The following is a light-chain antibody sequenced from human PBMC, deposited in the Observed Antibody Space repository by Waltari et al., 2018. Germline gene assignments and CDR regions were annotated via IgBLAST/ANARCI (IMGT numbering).Light chain of an antibody. CDR1: PCFVSS. J-gene: IGKJ4*01. Sequence: EIQMTQSLSTLSASVGERVTITCRASPCFVSSLAWYQQKLGKAPKVVIYEASSLESGVPSRFSGSGSGTEFTLTISSLQPDDFATYYCQQCNSYLLTFGGGTKVEIK. CDR3: QQCNSYLLT. CDR2: EAS. V-gene: IGKV1-5*03.